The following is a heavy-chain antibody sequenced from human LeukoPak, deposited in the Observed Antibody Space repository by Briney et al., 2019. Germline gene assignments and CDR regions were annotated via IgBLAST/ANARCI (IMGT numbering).Heavy chain of an antibody. CDR3: AKVSTPPTYYDFWSGYYRYYFDY. D-gene: IGHD3-3*01. CDR2: ISSSSSTI. J-gene: IGHJ4*02. Sequence: GGSLRLSCAASGLTFNSFGMSWVRQAPGKGLERLSYISSSSSTIYYADSVRGRFTISRDNAKNSLYLQINSLRADDTAVYYCAKVSTPPTYYDFWSGYYRYYFDYWGQGTLVTVSS. V-gene: IGHV3-48*04. CDR1: GLTFNSFG.